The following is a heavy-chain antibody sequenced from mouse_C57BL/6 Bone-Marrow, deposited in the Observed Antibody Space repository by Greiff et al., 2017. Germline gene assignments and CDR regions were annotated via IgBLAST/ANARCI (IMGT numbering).Heavy chain of an antibody. CDR2: IDPSDSYT. Sequence: QVQLQQPGAELVKPGASVKLSCKASGYTFTSYWMQWVKQRPGQGLEWIGEIDPSDSYTNYNQKFKGKATLTVDTSSSTSYMQLSSLTSEDSAVYYCARWRDGYAYWYFDVWGTGTTGTVSS. J-gene: IGHJ1*03. CDR1: GYTFTSYW. CDR3: ARWRDGYAYWYFDV. V-gene: IGHV1-50*01. D-gene: IGHD2-2*01.